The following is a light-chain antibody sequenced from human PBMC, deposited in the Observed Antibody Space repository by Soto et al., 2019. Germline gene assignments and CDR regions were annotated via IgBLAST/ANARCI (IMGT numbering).Light chain of an antibody. CDR3: QQSYSTPFT. J-gene: IGKJ5*01. Sequence: DIQMTQSPSSLSASVGDRVTITCQASQDISNYLNWYQQKPGKAPKLLIYDASNLETGVPSRFSGSGSGTDFTLTISSLQPEDFATYYCQQSYSTPFTFGQGTRPEIK. V-gene: IGKV1-39*01. CDR2: DAS. CDR1: QDISNY.